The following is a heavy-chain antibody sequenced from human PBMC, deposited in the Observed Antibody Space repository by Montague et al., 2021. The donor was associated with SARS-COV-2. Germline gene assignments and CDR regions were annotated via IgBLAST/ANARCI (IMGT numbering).Heavy chain of an antibody. V-gene: IGHV3-30*04. CDR2: ISHEGSYK. CDR3: ARDLESTGYFDPYYYHGMDV. CDR1: GFTFSSYA. D-gene: IGHD3-9*01. J-gene: IGHJ6*02. Sequence: SLRLSCAASGFTFSSYALHRVRQAPGKGLEWVADISHEGSYKYYADSVKGRFTISRDNSKNTLYLDTNSLRAEDTALYYCARDLESTGYFDPYYYHGMDVWGQGTTVTVSS.